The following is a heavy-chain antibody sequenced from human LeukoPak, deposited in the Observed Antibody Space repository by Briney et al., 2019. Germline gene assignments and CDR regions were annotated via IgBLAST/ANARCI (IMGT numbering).Heavy chain of an antibody. J-gene: IGHJ4*02. CDR3: ARWSSHSACFDY. D-gene: IGHD3-10*01. CDR1: GYTFTSYG. Sequence: ASAKVSCKASGYTFTSYGINWVRQAPGQGLEWMGWISAYNGHTNYAQKLQGRVTVSTDTSTSTVYMELSSLRSEDTAVYYCARWSSHSACFDYWGQGTLVTVSS. CDR2: ISAYNGHT. V-gene: IGHV1-18*01.